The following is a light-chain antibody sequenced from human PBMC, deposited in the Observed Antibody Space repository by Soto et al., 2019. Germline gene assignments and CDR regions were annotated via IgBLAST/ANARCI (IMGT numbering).Light chain of an antibody. CDR1: QSVLYSSNNRNY. CDR3: QYYFRSPYT. CDR2: WAT. Sequence: DMVLTQSPDSLSVSLGERATISCKSSQSVLYSSNNRNYLAWYRQRPRQPPELLIYWATTRNSGVPDRFSGSGSGTNFTVTIRRLQTEDVAVYYCQYYFRSPYTFGQGTKLEIK. V-gene: IGKV4-1*01. J-gene: IGKJ2*01.